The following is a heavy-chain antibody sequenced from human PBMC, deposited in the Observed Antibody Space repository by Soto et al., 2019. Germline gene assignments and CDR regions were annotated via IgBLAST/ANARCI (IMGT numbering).Heavy chain of an antibody. J-gene: IGHJ6*03. CDR2: IYYSGST. CDR3: ARATLRYYYYMDV. Sequence: SETLSLTCTVSGVSISSYYWSLLRQPPGKGLEWIGYIYYSGSTNYNPSLKSRVTISVDTSKNQFSLKLSSVTAADTAVYYCARATLRYYYYMDVWGKGTTVTVSS. CDR1: GVSISSYY. V-gene: IGHV4-59*01. D-gene: IGHD4-17*01.